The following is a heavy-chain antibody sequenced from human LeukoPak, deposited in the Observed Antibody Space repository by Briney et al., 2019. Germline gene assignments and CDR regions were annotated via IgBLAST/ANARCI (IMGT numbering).Heavy chain of an antibody. Sequence: WGSLRLSCAASGFSFSSYAMNRVRQAPGKGLEWVSIIFGAGKNTTYYADSVKGRFTVSRDNSKNTLYLQMTNLRPEDTAKYYCAKRNTMIRGGPSFDYWGQGILVAVSS. J-gene: IGHJ4*02. D-gene: IGHD3-10*01. CDR1: GFSFSSYA. CDR2: IFGAGKNTT. V-gene: IGHV3-23*03. CDR3: AKRNTMIRGGPSFDY.